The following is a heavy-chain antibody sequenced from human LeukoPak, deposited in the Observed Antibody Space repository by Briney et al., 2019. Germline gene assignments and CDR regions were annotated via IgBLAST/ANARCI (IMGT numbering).Heavy chain of an antibody. CDR2: ISNSGST. J-gene: IGHJ4*02. CDR3: AKTVNVDTALVMSH. CDR1: GGSISCYY. Sequence: KPSETLSLTCTVSGGSISCYYWSWIREPPGKGLGWIAYISNSGSTYYNPSLKSRVTMSADTSKNQFSLKLSSVTAADTAVYYCAKTVNVDTALVMSHWGQGTLVTVSS. D-gene: IGHD5-18*01. V-gene: IGHV4-4*09.